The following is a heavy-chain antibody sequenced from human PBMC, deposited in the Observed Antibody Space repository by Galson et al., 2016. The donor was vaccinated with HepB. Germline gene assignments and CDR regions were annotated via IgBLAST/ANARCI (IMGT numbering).Heavy chain of an antibody. CDR3: LHGHFWRGGASFVQH. J-gene: IGHJ1*01. D-gene: IGHD3-3*02. Sequence: LVKPTQTLTLTCTFSGFSLSTSGVSVGWIRQPPGKALEWLGFLYWNGDTGYSPSLRSRLTITKDTSNNQVFITVTNMDPVDTATYYCLHGHFWRGGASFVQHWGLGTLVIVTS. V-gene: IGHV2-5*01. CDR2: LYWNGDT. CDR1: GFSLSTSGVS.